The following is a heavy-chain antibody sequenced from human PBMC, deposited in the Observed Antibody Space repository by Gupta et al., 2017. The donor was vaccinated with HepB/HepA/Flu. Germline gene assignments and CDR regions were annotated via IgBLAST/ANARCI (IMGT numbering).Heavy chain of an antibody. CDR3: ARRSTSGSWYYFDY. Sequence: QVQLQESGPGLVKPSATLSLTGTVSGGPISRNYWSGIRPPPGKGLEWIGYIYYRGSTDYNPSLKSRVSISVDTSKNQFSLNLYSVTAADTAGYDCARRSTSGSWYYFDYWGQGTLVTVSS. V-gene: IGHV4-59*08. CDR2: IYYRGST. J-gene: IGHJ4*02. D-gene: IGHD2-15*01. CDR1: GGPISRNY.